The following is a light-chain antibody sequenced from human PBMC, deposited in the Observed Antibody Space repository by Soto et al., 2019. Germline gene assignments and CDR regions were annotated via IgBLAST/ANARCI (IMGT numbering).Light chain of an antibody. J-gene: IGKJ1*01. CDR2: DAS. CDR1: QSVASH. CDR3: QQYGSSRWT. Sequence: EIALTQSPSTLSLSPGESAALSCRASQSVASHLAWYQQKPGQTPRLLIYDASTRATGIPTRFSGSGSGTDFTLTISRLEPEDFAVYYCQQYGSSRWTFGQGTKVDI. V-gene: IGKV3-20*01.